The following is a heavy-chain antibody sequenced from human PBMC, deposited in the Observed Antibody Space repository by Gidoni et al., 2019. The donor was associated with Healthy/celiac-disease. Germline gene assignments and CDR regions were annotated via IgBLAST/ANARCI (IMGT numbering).Heavy chain of an antibody. D-gene: IGHD6-19*01. CDR2: ISAYNGNT. J-gene: IGHJ4*02. Sequence: QVQLVQSGAEVKKPGASVKVSCKASGYTVTSYGISWVRQAPGQGREWMGWISAYNGNTNYAQKLQGRVTMTTDTSTSTAYMELRSLRSDDTAVYYCARALLSGIAVAGTRKDFDYWGQGTLVTVSS. V-gene: IGHV1-18*01. CDR3: ARALLSGIAVAGTRKDFDY. CDR1: GYTVTSYG.